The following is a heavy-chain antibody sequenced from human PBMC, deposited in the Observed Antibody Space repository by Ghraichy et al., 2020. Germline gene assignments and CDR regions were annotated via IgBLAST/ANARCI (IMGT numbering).Heavy chain of an antibody. CDR3: TKAAVDQWFFEL. CDR2: ISGSGGST. CDR1: GFTFSSYA. D-gene: IGHD5-12*01. Sequence: GESLNISCAASGFTFSSYAMSWVRQAPGKGLEWVSGISGSGGSTYYADSVKGRVTISSDKSRNTLYLQMSSLGAEDTAVYYCTKAAVDQWFFELWGRGTLVTVSS. V-gene: IGHV3-23*01. J-gene: IGHJ2*01.